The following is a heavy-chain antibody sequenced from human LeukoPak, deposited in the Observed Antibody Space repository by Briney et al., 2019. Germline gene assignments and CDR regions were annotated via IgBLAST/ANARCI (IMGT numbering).Heavy chain of an antibody. V-gene: IGHV4-39*01. D-gene: IGHD6-6*01. J-gene: IGHJ3*01. CDR3: ARPRGYSSLKAGAFDV. CDR1: GGSISSSSYY. Sequence: SETLSLTCTVSGGSISSSSYYWGWIRQPPGKGLEWIGSIYYSGSTYYNPSLKSRVTISVDTSKNQFSLKLSSVTAADTAVYYRARPRGYSSLKAGAFDVWGQGTMVTVSS. CDR2: IYYSGST.